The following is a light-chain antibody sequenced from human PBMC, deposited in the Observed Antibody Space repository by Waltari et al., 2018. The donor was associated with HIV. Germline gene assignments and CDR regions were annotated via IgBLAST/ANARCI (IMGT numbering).Light chain of an antibody. V-gene: IGLV3-1*01. Sequence: SYELTPPPSVSVSPGQTASITCSGDKLGDTYASWYQQKPGQSPVLVIHQNSKRPSGIPERFSGSNSGDTATLTISGTQAVDEADYYCQAWDSSSAVVFGGGTKLTVL. J-gene: IGLJ2*01. CDR2: QNS. CDR1: KLGDTY. CDR3: QAWDSSSAVV.